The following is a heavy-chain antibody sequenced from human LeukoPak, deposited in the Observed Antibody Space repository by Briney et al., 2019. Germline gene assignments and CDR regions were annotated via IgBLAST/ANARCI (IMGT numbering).Heavy chain of an antibody. V-gene: IGHV1-2*06. CDR2: INPNSGGT. D-gene: IGHD3-22*01. CDR3: ARATNYYYDSSGSTPGY. Sequence: ASVKVSCKASGYXFTGYYMHWVRQAPGQGLEWMGRINPNSGGTNYAQKFQGRVTMTRDTSISTAYMELSRLRSDDTAVYYCARATNYYYDSSGSTPGYWGQGTLVTVSS. CDR1: GYXFTGYY. J-gene: IGHJ4*02.